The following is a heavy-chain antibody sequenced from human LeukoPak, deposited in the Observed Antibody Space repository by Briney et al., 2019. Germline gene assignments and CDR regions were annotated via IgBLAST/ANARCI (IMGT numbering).Heavy chain of an antibody. D-gene: IGHD3-22*01. CDR2: ISSTGSTI. J-gene: IGHJ4*02. V-gene: IGHV3-11*01. CDR3: ARVGEGYYDSSSY. CDR1: GFTFSDYY. Sequence: GGSLRLSCAASGFTFSDYYMTWIRQAPGKALEWVSYISSTGSTIYYADSVKGRFTISRDNAKNSLYLQMTSLRAEDTAVYYCARVGEGYYDSSSYWGQGTLVTVSS.